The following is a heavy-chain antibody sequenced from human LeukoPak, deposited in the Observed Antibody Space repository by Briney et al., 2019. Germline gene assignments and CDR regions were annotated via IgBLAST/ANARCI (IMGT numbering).Heavy chain of an antibody. Sequence: GGSLRLSCAASGFTFSSYAMSWVRQAPGKGLEWVSAISGSGGSTYYADSVKGRFTISRDNSKNTLYLQMNSLRAEDTAVYYCAKEGRAGLLWFGELLFFDYWGQGTLVTVSS. CDR3: AKEGRAGLLWFGELLFFDY. J-gene: IGHJ4*02. V-gene: IGHV3-23*01. D-gene: IGHD3-10*01. CDR1: GFTFSSYA. CDR2: ISGSGGST.